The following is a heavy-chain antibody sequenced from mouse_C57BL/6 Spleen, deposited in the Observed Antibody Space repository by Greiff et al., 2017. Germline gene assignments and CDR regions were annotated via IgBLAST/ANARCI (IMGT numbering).Heavy chain of an antibody. Sequence: VQLKQSVAELVRPGASVKLSCTASGFHIKNTYMHWVKQRPEQGLEWIGRIDPANGNTKYAPKFQGKATIPADTSSNTAYLQLSSLTSEDPAIYYCAREGRLDHAMDYWGQGTSVTVSS. V-gene: IGHV14-3*01. CDR1: GFHIKNTY. D-gene: IGHD2-2*01. CDR3: AREGRLDHAMDY. CDR2: IDPANGNT. J-gene: IGHJ4*01.